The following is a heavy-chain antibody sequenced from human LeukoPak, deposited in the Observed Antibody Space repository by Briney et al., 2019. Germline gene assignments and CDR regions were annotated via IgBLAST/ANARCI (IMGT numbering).Heavy chain of an antibody. CDR2: ISSSSSYI. Sequence: PGGSLRLSCAASGFTFSSYSMNWVRQAPGKGLEWVSSISSSSSYIYYADSVKGRFTISRDNAKNSLYLQMNSLRAEDTAVYYCARDGIVGASASRPADYWGQGTLVTVSS. V-gene: IGHV3-21*01. J-gene: IGHJ4*02. D-gene: IGHD1-26*01. CDR3: ARDGIVGASASRPADY. CDR1: GFTFSSYS.